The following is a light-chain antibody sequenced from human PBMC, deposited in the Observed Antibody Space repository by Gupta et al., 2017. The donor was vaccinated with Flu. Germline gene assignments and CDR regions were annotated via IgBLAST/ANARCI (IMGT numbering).Light chain of an antibody. J-gene: IGLJ3*02. CDR1: SSNIWNNY. CDR3: GTWDSSLSTVV. Sequence: SSSNIWNNYVSWYQQFPGTAPKLLIYENDRRPSGFPDRFSGSKSGTSATLDITGLQTGDEADYYCGTWDSSLSTVVFGGGTKLTVL. CDR2: END. V-gene: IGLV1-51*02.